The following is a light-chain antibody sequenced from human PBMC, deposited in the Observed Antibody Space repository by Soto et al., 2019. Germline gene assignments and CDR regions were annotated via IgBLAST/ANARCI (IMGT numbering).Light chain of an antibody. CDR1: SSDIGAYNF. CDR2: DVN. Sequence: QSVLTQPASVSGSPGQSITISCTGTSSDIGAYNFVSWYQQHPGKAPKLMLYDVNIRPSGVSNRFSGSKSGNTASLTISGLQAEDGADYYCTSWTTITTMIFGGGTKVTVL. V-gene: IGLV2-14*03. CDR3: TSWTTITTMI. J-gene: IGLJ2*01.